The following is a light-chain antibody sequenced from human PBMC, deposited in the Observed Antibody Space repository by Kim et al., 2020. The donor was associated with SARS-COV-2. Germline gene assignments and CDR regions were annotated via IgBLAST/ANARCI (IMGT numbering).Light chain of an antibody. J-gene: IGLJ2*01. CDR2: INT. Sequence: QSVLAQPPSVSGAPGQRVTISCTGSSSNIGAGSDVHWYQLLPESAPKLLIYINTNRPSWVPDRFSASKSDTSASLAISGLQAEDEAHYYCQSYDNTLGGHVVFGGGTQLTVL. CDR1: SSNIGAGSD. CDR3: QSYDNTLGGHVV. V-gene: IGLV1-40*01.